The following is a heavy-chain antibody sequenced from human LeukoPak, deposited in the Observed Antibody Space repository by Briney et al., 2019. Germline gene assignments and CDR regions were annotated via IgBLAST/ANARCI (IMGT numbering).Heavy chain of an antibody. Sequence: SETLSLTCAVYGGSFSGYYWSWIRQPPGKGLEWIGEINHSGSTNYNPSLKSRVTISVDTSKNQFSLKLSSVTAADTAVYYCARQRGYWGAVFDYWGQGTLVTVSS. CDR3: ARQRGYWGAVFDY. CDR2: INHSGST. D-gene: IGHD2-8*02. J-gene: IGHJ4*02. CDR1: GGSFSGYY. V-gene: IGHV4-34*01.